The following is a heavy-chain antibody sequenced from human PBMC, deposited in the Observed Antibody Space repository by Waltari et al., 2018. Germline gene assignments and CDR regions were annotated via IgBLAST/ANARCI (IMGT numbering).Heavy chain of an antibody. V-gene: IGHV4-34*01. CDR3: ERGHGSGYNFDY. CDR2: INHSGST. Sequence: QVQLQQWGAGLLKPSETLSLTCAVYGGSFSGYYWSWIRQPPGKGLEWIGEINHSGSTNYNPSLKSRVTISVDTSKNQFSLKLSSVTAADTAVYYCERGHGSGYNFDYWGQGTLVTVSS. D-gene: IGHD3-22*01. CDR1: GGSFSGYY. J-gene: IGHJ4*02.